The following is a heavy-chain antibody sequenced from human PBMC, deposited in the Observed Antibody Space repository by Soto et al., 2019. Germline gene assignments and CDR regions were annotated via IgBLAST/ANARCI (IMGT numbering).Heavy chain of an antibody. CDR3: VREGAVSGTNAFDV. V-gene: IGHV3-33*01. D-gene: IGHD1-20*01. CDR1: GFIFSNHG. J-gene: IGHJ3*01. Sequence: QVQLVESGGGVVQPGRSLRLSCAASGFIFSNHGMHWVRQAPGKGLGWVAVIWCDGSNKDYADSVKGRFTITRDNSKNTLSLQMDSLRAENTAVYYCVREGAVSGTNAFDVWGQGTMVTISS. CDR2: IWCDGSNK.